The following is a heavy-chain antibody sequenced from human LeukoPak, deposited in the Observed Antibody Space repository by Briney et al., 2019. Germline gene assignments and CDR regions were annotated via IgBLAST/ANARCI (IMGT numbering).Heavy chain of an antibody. CDR2: IYYVGRA. CDR1: GDSINNYF. Sequence: SETLSLTCTVSGDSINNYFWSWIRQSPEKGLEWIAYIYYVGRANYNPSLESRVTMSIDTSKNQFSLRLSSVTVADTAVYYCARHILNFGNNSHFDHWGQGILVTVSS. J-gene: IGHJ4*02. D-gene: IGHD2/OR15-2a*01. CDR3: ARHILNFGNNSHFDH. V-gene: IGHV4-59*08.